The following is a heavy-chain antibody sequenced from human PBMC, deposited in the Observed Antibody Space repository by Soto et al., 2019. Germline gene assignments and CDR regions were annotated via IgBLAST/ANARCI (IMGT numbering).Heavy chain of an antibody. CDR2: IYKGGGI. V-gene: IGHV3-53*01. D-gene: IGHD3-3*01. Sequence: GASLRLSCAASALSVIGHYIGCIHQAPGRGLECVSLIYKGGGIYYSPSVKGRFTISSDLSKNTLFLDMCDLRVDDTAVYTCVGGDYDFRIGCYPFDYLGLGTRVTVSS. CDR1: ALSVIGHY. CDR3: VGGDYDFRIGCYPFDY. J-gene: IGHJ4*01.